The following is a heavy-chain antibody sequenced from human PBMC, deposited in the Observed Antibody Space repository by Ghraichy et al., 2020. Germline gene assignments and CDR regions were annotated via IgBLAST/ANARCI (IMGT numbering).Heavy chain of an antibody. CDR1: NGPFDSYY. CDR3: ARGRKSSQQLVPLPFDY. D-gene: IGHD6-13*01. CDR2: INHSGST. V-gene: IGHV4-34*01. Sequence: SETLSLTCAVYNGPFDSYYWSWIRQPPGKGLEWIGEINHSGSTNYNPSLKSRVTISVDRSKNQFSPRLSSVTAADTAVYYCARGRKSSQQLVPLPFDYWGQGTLVTVSS. J-gene: IGHJ4*02.